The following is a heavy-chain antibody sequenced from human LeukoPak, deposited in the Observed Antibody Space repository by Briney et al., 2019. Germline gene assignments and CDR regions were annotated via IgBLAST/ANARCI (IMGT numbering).Heavy chain of an antibody. D-gene: IGHD2-21*02. V-gene: IGHV3-23*01. CDR1: GFTFSSYA. CDR3: ARGDVYFDY. CDR2: ISGSGGST. Sequence: GGSLRLSCAASGFTFSSYAMSWVRQAPGKGLEWVSAISGSGGSTYYADSVKGRFTISRDNSKSTLYLQMDSLRAEDTAVYYCARGDVYFDYWGQGTLVTVSS. J-gene: IGHJ4*02.